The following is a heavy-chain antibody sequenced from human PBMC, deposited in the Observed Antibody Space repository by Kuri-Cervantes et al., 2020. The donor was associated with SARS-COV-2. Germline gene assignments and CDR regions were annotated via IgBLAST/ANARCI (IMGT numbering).Heavy chain of an antibody. D-gene: IGHD3-10*01. V-gene: IGHV1-2*04. Sequence: ASVKVSCKASGYTFSDYYMYWVRQAPGQGLEWMGWINPNSGGTNYAQKFQGWVTMTRDTSISTAYMELSRLRSDDTAVYYCARGMVRGLIQYYYYGMDVWGQGTTVIVSS. CDR2: INPNSGGT. CDR1: GYTFSDYY. CDR3: ARGMVRGLIQYYYYGMDV. J-gene: IGHJ6*02.